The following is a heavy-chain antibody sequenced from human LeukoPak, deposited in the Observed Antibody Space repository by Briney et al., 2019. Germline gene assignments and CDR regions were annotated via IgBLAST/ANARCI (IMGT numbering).Heavy chain of an antibody. CDR3: ASTKVGKNYYYYYMDV. V-gene: IGHV3-30*04. CDR2: ISYDGSNK. J-gene: IGHJ6*03. Sequence: GGSLRLSCAASGFTFISYAMHWVRQAPGKGLEWVAVISYDGSNKYYADSVKGRFTISRDNSKNTLYLQMNSLRAEDTAVYYCASTKVGKNYYYYYMDVWGKGTTVTVSS. D-gene: IGHD1-26*01. CDR1: GFTFISYA.